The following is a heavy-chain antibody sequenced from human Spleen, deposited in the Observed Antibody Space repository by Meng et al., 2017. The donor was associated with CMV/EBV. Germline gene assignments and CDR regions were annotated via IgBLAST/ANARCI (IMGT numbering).Heavy chain of an antibody. D-gene: IGHD1-26*01. CDR1: GFTFSGYS. CDR3: ARYRVGGTHYDY. Sequence: CAASGFTFSGYSMHWVRRAPGKGLVWVSRVNGDETSTSYAASVKARFTISRDNVKNTLFLQMNSLRPEDTAVYYCARYRVGGTHYDYWGQGTLVTVSS. CDR2: VNGDETST. J-gene: IGHJ4*02. V-gene: IGHV3-74*01.